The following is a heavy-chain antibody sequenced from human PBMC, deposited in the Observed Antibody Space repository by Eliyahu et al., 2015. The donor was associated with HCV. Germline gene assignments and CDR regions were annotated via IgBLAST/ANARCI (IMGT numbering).Heavy chain of an antibody. CDR1: GFSLTTSGVG. Sequence: QITLKESGPTLVKPTQTLTLTCTFSGFSLTTSGVGVAWIRQPPGKALEWLGVVYXDDDKRYNPSLKRRLTLTRDTSNNRVVLAMTDMEPVDTATYFCAHVDYYDRNDYYYNWFDPWGQGTLVTVSS. V-gene: IGHV2-5*02. J-gene: IGHJ5*02. CDR2: VYXDDDK. D-gene: IGHD3-22*01. CDR3: AHVDYYDRNDYYYNWFDP.